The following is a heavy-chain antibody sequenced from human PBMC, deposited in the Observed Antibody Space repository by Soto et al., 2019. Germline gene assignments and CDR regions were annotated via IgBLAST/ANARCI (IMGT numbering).Heavy chain of an antibody. Sequence: EVQLLESGGDLVQPGGSLRLSCAASGFTFISYAVNWVRQAPGKGLEWVSGISGSGGSTHYADSVKGRFTSSRDNSRNTLYLQMNSLRVEDTAVYYCAKGSADFDYWGQGTLVTVS. CDR1: GFTFISYA. D-gene: IGHD6-6*01. J-gene: IGHJ4*02. CDR2: ISGSGGST. CDR3: AKGSADFDY. V-gene: IGHV3-23*01.